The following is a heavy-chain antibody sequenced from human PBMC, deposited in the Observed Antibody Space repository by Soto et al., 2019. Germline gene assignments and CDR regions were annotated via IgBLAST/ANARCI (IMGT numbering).Heavy chain of an antibody. D-gene: IGHD6-13*01. CDR3: ARPVLGIAGAQGGGRFDP. Sequence: ASETLSLTCTVSGGSISSYYWSWIRQPPGKGLEWIGYIYYSGSTNYNPSLKSRVTISVDTSKNQFSLKLSSVTAADTAVYYCARPVLGIAGAQGGGRFDPWGQGTLVTDSS. V-gene: IGHV4-59*01. CDR2: IYYSGST. CDR1: GGSISSYY. J-gene: IGHJ5*02.